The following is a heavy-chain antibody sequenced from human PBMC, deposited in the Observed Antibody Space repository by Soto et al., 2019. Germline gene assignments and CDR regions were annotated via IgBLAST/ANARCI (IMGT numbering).Heavy chain of an antibody. J-gene: IGHJ4*02. CDR1: GYSFTRYW. CDR3: ATHDAGGVAVDN. D-gene: IGHD3-16*01. Sequence: GESLKISCKASGYSFTRYWIGWVRQMPGKGLEWMGIVYPGDSDTRYSQSFEGQVTISADKSVTTAYLQWNNLKASDSAIYYCATHDAGGVAVDNWGQGTLVTVSS. V-gene: IGHV5-51*01. CDR2: VYPGDSDT.